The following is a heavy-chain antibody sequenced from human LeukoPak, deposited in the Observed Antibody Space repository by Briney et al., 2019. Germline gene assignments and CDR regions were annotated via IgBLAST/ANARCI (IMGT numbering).Heavy chain of an antibody. CDR1: GFAVKFAY. V-gene: IGHV3-53*01. D-gene: IGHD5-12*01. CDR3: AKDGSNGYSGYRDY. Sequence: AGGSLRLSCSASGFAVKFAYMSWVRQAPGKGLEWVSVLYAGGESYYADSVLGRFTISRDNSKNTLYLQMSSLRAEDTAVYYCAKDGSNGYSGYRDYWGQGTLVTVSS. CDR2: LYAGGES. J-gene: IGHJ4*02.